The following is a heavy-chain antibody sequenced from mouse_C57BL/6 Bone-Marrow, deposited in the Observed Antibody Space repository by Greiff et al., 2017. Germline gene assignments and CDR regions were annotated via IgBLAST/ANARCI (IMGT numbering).Heavy chain of an antibody. J-gene: IGHJ4*01. V-gene: IGHV1-63*01. Sequence: QVQLKQSGAELVRPGTSVKMSCKASGYTFTNYWIGWAKQRPGHGLEWIGDIYPGGGYTNYNEKFKGKATLTADNSSSTAYMHFSSLTSEDSAIYYCARGSSYYGYDHAMDYWGQGTSVTVSS. CDR3: ARGSSYYGYDHAMDY. D-gene: IGHD2-2*01. CDR1: GYTFTNYW. CDR2: IYPGGGYT.